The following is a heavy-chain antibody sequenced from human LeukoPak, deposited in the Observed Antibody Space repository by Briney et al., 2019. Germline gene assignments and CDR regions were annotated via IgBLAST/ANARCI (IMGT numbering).Heavy chain of an antibody. Sequence: GGSLRLSCAASGFTFSSYGMHWVRQAPGKGLEWVAVISYDGSNKYYADSVKGRFTISRDNSKNTLYLQMNSLRAEDTAVYYCAKAPTPIYSGSYFSFDYWGQGTLVTVSS. D-gene: IGHD1-26*01. CDR2: ISYDGSNK. CDR1: GFTFSSYG. J-gene: IGHJ4*02. V-gene: IGHV3-30*18. CDR3: AKAPTPIYSGSYFSFDY.